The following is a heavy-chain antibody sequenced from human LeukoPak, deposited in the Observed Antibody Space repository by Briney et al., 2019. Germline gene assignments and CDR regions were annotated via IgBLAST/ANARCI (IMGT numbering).Heavy chain of an antibody. CDR2: INPNSGGT. V-gene: IGHV1-2*06. CDR3: ARGGYYDSRAWFDP. CDR1: GYTFTGYY. Sequence: ASVKVSCKASGYTFTGYYMHWVRQAPGQGLEWMGRINPNSGGTNYAQKFQGRVTMTRDTSISTAYMELSRLRSDDTAVYYCARGGYYDSRAWFDPWGQGTLVTVSS. D-gene: IGHD3-22*01. J-gene: IGHJ5*02.